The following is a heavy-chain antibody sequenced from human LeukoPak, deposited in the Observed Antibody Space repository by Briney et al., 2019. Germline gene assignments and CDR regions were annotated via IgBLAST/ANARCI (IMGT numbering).Heavy chain of an antibody. D-gene: IGHD3-10*01. CDR3: ARHKAYGAGTYSPYYFDY. CDR2: INHSGST. CDR1: GGSFSGYY. J-gene: IGHJ4*02. V-gene: IGHV4-34*01. Sequence: PSETLSLTCAVYGGSFSGYYWSWIRQPPGKGLEWIGEINHSGSTNYNPSLKSRVTISVDTSKNQFSLKLSSVTAADTAVYYCARHKAYGAGTYSPYYFDYWGQGTPVAVSS.